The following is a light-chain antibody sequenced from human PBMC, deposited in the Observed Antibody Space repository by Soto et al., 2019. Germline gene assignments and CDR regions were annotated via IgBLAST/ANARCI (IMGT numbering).Light chain of an antibody. V-gene: IGKV3-15*01. Sequence: EIVMTQSPASLSVSPGERATLSCRASQSVSSNLAWYQQKPGQAPRLLISGASTRATGIPVRFSGSGSGTEFTLTISSLQSEDFAVYYCQQRSNWPPSWTFGQGTKVEIK. CDR2: GAS. CDR1: QSVSSN. CDR3: QQRSNWPPSWT. J-gene: IGKJ1*01.